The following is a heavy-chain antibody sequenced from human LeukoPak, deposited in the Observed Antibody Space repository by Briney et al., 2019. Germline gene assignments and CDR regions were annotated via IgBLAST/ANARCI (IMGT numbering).Heavy chain of an antibody. CDR1: GGSISSYY. V-gene: IGHV4-59*12. Sequence: PSETLSLTCTVSGGSISSYYWSWIRQSPGKGLEWIGYIYYSGSTNYNPSLKSRVTMSVDTSKNQFSLRLSSVTAADTAVYYCARDRTCSSTSCSFNWFDPWGQGTLVTVSS. CDR2: IYYSGST. J-gene: IGHJ5*02. D-gene: IGHD2-2*01. CDR3: ARDRTCSSTSCSFNWFDP.